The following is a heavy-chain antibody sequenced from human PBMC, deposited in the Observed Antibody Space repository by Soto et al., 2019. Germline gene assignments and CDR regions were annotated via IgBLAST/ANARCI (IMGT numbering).Heavy chain of an antibody. CDR3: IRRTGGFDY. CDR1: GFSLSTSGVG. CDR2: IYWDGDK. V-gene: IGHV2-5*02. D-gene: IGHD3-10*01. J-gene: IGHJ4*02. Sequence: QITLKESGPTLVKPTQTLTLTCTFSGFSLSTSGVGVGWIRQPPGKALEWLALIYWDGDKRYSPSLKSRLTITKDTSKNQVVLTMTNMDPVDTATYYCIRRTGGFDYWGQGTLVTVSS.